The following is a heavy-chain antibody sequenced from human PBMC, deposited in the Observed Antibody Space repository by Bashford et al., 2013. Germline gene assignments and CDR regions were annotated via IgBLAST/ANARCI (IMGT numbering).Heavy chain of an antibody. Sequence: ASVKVSCTASGFTFTIYDINWVRQVAGQGLEWMGLMNPNNGNLVYAQKFQGRVTMSSSTSKGTVYMELSSLSSEDTAIYYCASLGSGYNDFDVWAKGNGHRLL. V-gene: IGHV1-8*01. J-gene: IGHJ3*01. CDR1: GFTFTIYD. CDR2: MNPNNGNL. D-gene: IGHD5-12*01. CDR3: ASLGSGYNDFDV.